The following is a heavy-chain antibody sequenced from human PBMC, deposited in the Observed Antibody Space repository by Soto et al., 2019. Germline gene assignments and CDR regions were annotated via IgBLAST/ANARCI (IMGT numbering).Heavy chain of an antibody. J-gene: IGHJ6*02. D-gene: IGHD5-18*01. CDR2: IKSKTDGGTT. CDR1: GLTVMSNH. Sequence: PGGSLRLSCAASGLTVMSNHMTWVRQAPGKGLEWVGRIKSKTDGGTTDYAAPVKGRFTISRDDSKNTLYLQMNSLKTEDTAAYFCTTADVDTAMVIYYYYGMDVWGQGTTVTVSS. V-gene: IGHV3-15*01. CDR3: TTADVDTAMVIYYYYGMDV.